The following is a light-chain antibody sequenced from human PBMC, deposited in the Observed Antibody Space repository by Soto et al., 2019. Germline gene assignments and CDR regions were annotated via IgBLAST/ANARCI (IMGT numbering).Light chain of an antibody. J-gene: IGKJ2*01. Sequence: ESVLTQSQCTLSVSPGERVTLSCRASQTFGRTYLSWYQQNPGQSHRLLIYDASIRATGIPDRFSGSGSGTDFTLTISRLEPEDYAVYHCQQFCTSPLYTFGQGTKVEIK. CDR3: QQFCTSPLYT. V-gene: IGKV3-20*01. CDR2: DAS. CDR1: QTFGRTY.